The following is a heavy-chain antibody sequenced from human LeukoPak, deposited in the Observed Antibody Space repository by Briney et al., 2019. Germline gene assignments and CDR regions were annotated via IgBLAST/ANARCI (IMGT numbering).Heavy chain of an antibody. CDR3: VKESGFMVAPNSAFDI. J-gene: IGHJ3*02. D-gene: IGHD4/OR15-4a*01. Sequence: GSLRLSCSASGFTFNSYPVHWVRQAPGKGLEYVSGVSRNGGSTYYADSVKGRFTISRDNSKNTLYLQMSSLRAEDTAVYYCVKESGFMVAPNSAFDIWGQGTMVTVSS. CDR1: GFTFNSYP. CDR2: VSRNGGST. V-gene: IGHV3-64D*06.